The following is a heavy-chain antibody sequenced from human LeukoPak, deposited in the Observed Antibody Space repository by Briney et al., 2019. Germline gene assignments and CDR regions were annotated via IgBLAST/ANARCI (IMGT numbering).Heavy chain of an antibody. D-gene: IGHD3-22*01. Sequence: GGSLRLSCAASGFTFSSYSMNWVRQAPGKGLEWVSSISSSSSYIYYADSVKGRFTISRDNAKNSLYLQMNSLRAEDTAVYYCARDLFQGSSGYLHYWGQGTLVTVSS. CDR1: GFTFSSYS. CDR3: ARDLFQGSSGYLHY. CDR2: ISSSSSYI. J-gene: IGHJ4*02. V-gene: IGHV3-21*01.